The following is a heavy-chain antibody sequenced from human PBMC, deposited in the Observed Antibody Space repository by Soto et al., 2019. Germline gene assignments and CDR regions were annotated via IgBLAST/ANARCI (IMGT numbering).Heavy chain of an antibody. Sequence: QLQLQESGSGLVKPSQTLSLTCTVSGGSVTSGVHSWNWIRLSPERGLEWIGCIYHSGTTYYNPSLQSRITMSVDTSKNQFSLKLSSVTAADTAIYYCARDRKVRGWVDPLGQGTLVIVSS. CDR1: GGSVTSGVHS. D-gene: IGHD3-10*01. CDR2: IYHSGTT. V-gene: IGHV4-30-2*06. CDR3: ARDRKVRGWVDP. J-gene: IGHJ5*02.